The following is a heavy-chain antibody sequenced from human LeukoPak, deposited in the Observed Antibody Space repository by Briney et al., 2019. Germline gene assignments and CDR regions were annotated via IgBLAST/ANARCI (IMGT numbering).Heavy chain of an antibody. J-gene: IGHJ4*02. CDR2: IYYSGST. D-gene: IGHD3-22*01. V-gene: IGHV4-59*06. CDR1: GDSISSSY. CDR3: ARGGDYYYDSSGYPQDY. Sequence: PSETLSLTCTVSGDSISSSYWSWIRQHPGKGLEWIGYIYYSGSTYYNPSLKSRVTISVDTSKNQFSLKLSSVTAADTAVYYCARGGDYYYDSSGYPQDYWGQGTLVTVSS.